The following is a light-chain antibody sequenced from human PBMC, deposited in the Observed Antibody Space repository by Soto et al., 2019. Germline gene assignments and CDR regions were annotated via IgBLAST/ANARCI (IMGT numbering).Light chain of an antibody. CDR2: EVN. V-gene: IGLV2-8*01. Sequence: QSALTQPPSASGSPGQSVTISCTGTSSDVGGYNYVSWYQQHPGKAPKLMISEVNQRPSGVPDRFSGSKSGNTASLTVSGLQPEAEGDYYCSSYAGSNTYVIFGGGTKLTVL. J-gene: IGLJ2*01. CDR1: SSDVGGYNY. CDR3: SSYAGSNTYVI.